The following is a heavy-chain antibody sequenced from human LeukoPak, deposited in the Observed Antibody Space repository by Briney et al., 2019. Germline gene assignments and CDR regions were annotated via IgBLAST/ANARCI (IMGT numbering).Heavy chain of an antibody. J-gene: IGHJ4*02. CDR3: ARERRTYYDILTGSQASYYSDY. D-gene: IGHD3-9*01. V-gene: IGHV1-18*01. CDR1: GYTFTSYG. Sequence: ASVKVSCKASGYTFTSYGISWVRQAPGQGLEWMGWISAYNGNTNYAQKLQGRVTMTTDTSTSTAYMELRSLRSDDTAVYYCARERRTYYDILTGSQASYYSDYWGQGTLVTVSS. CDR2: ISAYNGNT.